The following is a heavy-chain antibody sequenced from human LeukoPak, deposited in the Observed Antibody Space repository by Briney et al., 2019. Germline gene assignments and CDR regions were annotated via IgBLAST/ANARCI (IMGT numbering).Heavy chain of an antibody. CDR1: GGSISTDNW. CDR2: VYHGGGT. CDR3: ARTNYGRMYWYFDL. Sequence: SGTLSLTCAVSGGSISTDNWWSWVRQPPGKGLEWIAGVYHGGGTNHNPSLKSRVTISLDKSKNQFSLKLSSVTAADTAVYYCARTNYGRMYWYFDLWGRGTLVTVSS. D-gene: IGHD3-10*01. V-gene: IGHV4-4*02. J-gene: IGHJ2*01.